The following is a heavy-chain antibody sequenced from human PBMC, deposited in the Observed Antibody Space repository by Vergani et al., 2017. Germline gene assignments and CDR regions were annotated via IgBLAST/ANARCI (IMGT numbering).Heavy chain of an antibody. CDR3: ARDGEEGIAAAGTAAFDI. CDR2: INPNSGGT. V-gene: IGHV1-2*02. J-gene: IGHJ3*02. D-gene: IGHD6-13*01. Sequence: QVQLVQSGAEVKKPGASVKVSCKASGYTFTGYYMHWVRQAPGQGLEWMGWINPNSGGTNYAQKFQGRVTMTRDTSISTAYMELSRLRSDDTAVYYCARDGEEGIAAAGTAAFDIWGQGTMVTVSS. CDR1: GYTFTGYY.